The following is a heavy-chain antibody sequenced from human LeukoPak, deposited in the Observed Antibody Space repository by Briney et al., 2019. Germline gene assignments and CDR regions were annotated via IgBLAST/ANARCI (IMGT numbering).Heavy chain of an antibody. CDR1: GYTFTSYS. CDR2: ISAYNGNT. D-gene: IGHD6-13*01. CDR3: ARLSHSNSWNNWFDP. Sequence: GASVKVSCKASGYTFTSYSISWVRQAPGQGLEWMGWISAYNGNTNYAQKLQGRVTMTTDTSTSTAYMELRSLRSDDTAVYYCARLSHSNSWNNWFDPWGQGTLVTVSS. V-gene: IGHV1-18*04. J-gene: IGHJ5*02.